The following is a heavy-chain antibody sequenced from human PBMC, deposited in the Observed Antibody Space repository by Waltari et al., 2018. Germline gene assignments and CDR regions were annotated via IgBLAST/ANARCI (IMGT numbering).Heavy chain of an antibody. J-gene: IGHJ6*02. CDR3: ASVDIPMIDYYGMDV. CDR2: ISSSGSKM. Sequence: EVQLVESGGGLVQPGGSLRLSCAASGFTFRSHAMNWVRQAPGKGLGWVSLISSSGSKMYYADSVKGRFTISRDNAKNSLYLQMNSLRAEDTAVYYCASVDIPMIDYYGMDVWGQGTTVTVSS. V-gene: IGHV3-48*03. CDR1: GFTFRSHA. D-gene: IGHD5-18*01.